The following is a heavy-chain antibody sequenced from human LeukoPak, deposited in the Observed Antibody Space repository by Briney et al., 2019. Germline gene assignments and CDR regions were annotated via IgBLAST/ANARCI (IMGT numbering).Heavy chain of an antibody. CDR2: ISNPSSTR. CDR3: AKDRYGDYAPTPFDY. D-gene: IGHD4-17*01. CDR1: GFTFSRYW. Sequence: GGSLRLSCAASGFTFSRYWMSWVRQAPGKGLEWISYISNPSSTRYYADSVKGRFTISRDNSKNTLYLQMNSLRAEDTAVYYCAKDRYGDYAPTPFDYWGQGTLVTVSS. J-gene: IGHJ4*02. V-gene: IGHV3-48*01.